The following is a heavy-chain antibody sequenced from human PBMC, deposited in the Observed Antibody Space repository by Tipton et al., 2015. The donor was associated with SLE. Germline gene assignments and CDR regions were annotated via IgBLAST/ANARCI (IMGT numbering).Heavy chain of an antibody. J-gene: IGHJ6*02. V-gene: IGHV4-59*08. CDR1: GGSISSYY. Sequence: TLSLTCTVSGGSISSYYWSWIRQPPGKGLECIGYMFYSGTTNYAPSLKSRVTTSVDPAKNQFSLKLTSVTAADTAVYYCARGMVTWRGAILGVDVWGQGTTVNVSS. D-gene: IGHD2-21*02. CDR2: MFYSGTT. CDR3: ARGMVTWRGAILGVDV.